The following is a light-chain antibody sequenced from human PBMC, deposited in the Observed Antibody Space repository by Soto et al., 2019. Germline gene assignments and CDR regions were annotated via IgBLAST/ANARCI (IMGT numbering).Light chain of an antibody. CDR3: QQYNNWPPWT. CDR2: AAS. Sequence: EIVMTQSPATLSVSPGERATLSCRASQSVGGNLAWYQQKPGQPHRLLIYAASSRPTGIPARFSGSGSGTEFTLTVSSLQSEDFAVYYCQQYNNWPPWTFGQGTKVQIK. CDR1: QSVGGN. V-gene: IGKV3-15*01. J-gene: IGKJ1*01.